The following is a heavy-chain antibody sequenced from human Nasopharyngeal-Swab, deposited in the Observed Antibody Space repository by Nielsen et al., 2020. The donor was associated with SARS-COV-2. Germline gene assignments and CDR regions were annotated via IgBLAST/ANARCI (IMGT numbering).Heavy chain of an antibody. V-gene: IGHV4-30-4*01. CDR2: IYYSGST. J-gene: IGHJ3*02. Sequence: SETLSLTCTVSGCSISSGNYYWSWIRQPPGKGLEWIGYIYYSGSTYYNPSLKSRVTISVDTSKNQFSLKLSSVTAADTAVYYCARRAMIGPLGSFDIWGQGTMVTVS. CDR3: ARRAMIGPLGSFDI. CDR1: GCSISSGNYY. D-gene: IGHD3-22*01.